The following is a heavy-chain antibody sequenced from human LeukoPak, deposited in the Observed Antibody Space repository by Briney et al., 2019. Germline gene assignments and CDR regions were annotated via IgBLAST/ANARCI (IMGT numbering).Heavy chain of an antibody. CDR1: GGSISSGGYY. V-gene: IGHV4-30-2*01. D-gene: IGHD6-6*01. Sequence: SETLSLTCTVSGGSISSGGYYWSWIRQPPGKGLEWIGYIYHSGSTYYNPSLKSRVTISVDTSKNQFSLKLSSVTAADTAVYYCARAREQLVFDYWGQGTLVTVSS. CDR3: ARAREQLVFDY. J-gene: IGHJ4*02. CDR2: IYHSGST.